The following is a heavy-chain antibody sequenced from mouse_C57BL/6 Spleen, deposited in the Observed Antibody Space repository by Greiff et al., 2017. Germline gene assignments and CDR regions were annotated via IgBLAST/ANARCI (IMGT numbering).Heavy chain of an antibody. D-gene: IGHD5-1-1*01. CDR1: GYTFTDYE. CDR3: TRPYPYAMDY. V-gene: IGHV1-15*01. J-gene: IGHJ4*01. CDR2: IDPETGGT. Sequence: QVQLQQSGAELVRPGASVTLSCKASGYTFTDYEMHWVKQTPVHGLEWIGAIDPETGGTAYNQKFKGKAILTADKSSSTAYMELRSLTSEDSAVYYCTRPYPYAMDYWGQGTSVTVSS.